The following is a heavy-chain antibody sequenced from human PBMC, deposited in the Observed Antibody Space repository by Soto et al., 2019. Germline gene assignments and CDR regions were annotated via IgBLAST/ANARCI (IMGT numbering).Heavy chain of an antibody. D-gene: IGHD3-3*01. Sequence: SETLGLTCIVSEGSISDFCWSWIGQSPGKGLELIRCINTTGSTNYNPALKSRVTISLDTSKNQFSLKVRSVTAADTAVYYCARGGGYDFRSTQAPPIDVWGQGTTVTVSS. V-gene: IGHV4-59*01. CDR1: EGSISDFC. CDR3: ARGGGYDFRSTQAPPIDV. CDR2: INTTGST. J-gene: IGHJ6*02.